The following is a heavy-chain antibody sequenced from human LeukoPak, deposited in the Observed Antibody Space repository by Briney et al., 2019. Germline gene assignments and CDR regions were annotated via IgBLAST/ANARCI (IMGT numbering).Heavy chain of an antibody. D-gene: IGHD3-22*01. CDR2: IIPIFGTA. V-gene: IGHV1-69*13. CDR1: GGTFSSYA. CDR3: ARDSDYYDSSGYSVGFDY. Sequence: GASVKVSCKASGGTFSSYAISWVRQAPGQGLEWMGGIIPIFGTANYAQKFQGRVTITADESTSTAYMELSSLRSEDTAVCYCARDSDYYDSSGYSVGFDYWGQGTLVTVSS. J-gene: IGHJ4*02.